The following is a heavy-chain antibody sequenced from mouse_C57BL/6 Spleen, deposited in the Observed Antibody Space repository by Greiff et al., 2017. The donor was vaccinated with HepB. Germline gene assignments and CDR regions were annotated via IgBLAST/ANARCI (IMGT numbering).Heavy chain of an antibody. CDR1: GFTFSSYG. CDR2: ISSGGSYT. Sequence: EVMLVESGGDLVKPGGSLKLSCAASGFTFSSYGMSWVRQTPDKRLEWVATISSGGSYTYYPDSVKGRFTISRDNAKNTLYLQMSSLKSEDTAMYYCASDYYGSSDYAMDYWGQGTSVTVSS. CDR3: ASDYYGSSDYAMDY. J-gene: IGHJ4*01. D-gene: IGHD1-1*01. V-gene: IGHV5-6*01.